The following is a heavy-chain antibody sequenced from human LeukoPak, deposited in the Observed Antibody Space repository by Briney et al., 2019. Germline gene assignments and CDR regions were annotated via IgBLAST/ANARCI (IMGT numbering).Heavy chain of an antibody. J-gene: IGHJ4*02. CDR3: ARDLRTVTTADY. Sequence: GGSLRLSCAASGFTFSSYSMNWVRQAPGKGLEWVSSISSSSSYIYYADSAKGRFTISRDNAKNSLYLQMNSLRAEDTAVYYCARDLRTVTTADYWGQGTLVTVSS. CDR1: GFTFSSYS. V-gene: IGHV3-21*01. D-gene: IGHD4-17*01. CDR2: ISSSSSYI.